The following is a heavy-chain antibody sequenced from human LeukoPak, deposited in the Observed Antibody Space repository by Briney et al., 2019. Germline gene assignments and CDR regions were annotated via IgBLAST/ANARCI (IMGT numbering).Heavy chain of an antibody. V-gene: IGHV1-69*05. CDR1: GGTFSSYA. CDR3: ARVLGGYNYYFDY. Sequence: SVKVSCKASGGTFSSYAISWVRQAPGQGLEWMGGIIPIFGTANYAQKFQGRVTITTDESTSTAYMELSSLRSEDTAVYYRARVLGGYNYYFDYWGQGTLVTVSS. J-gene: IGHJ4*02. CDR2: IIPIFGTA. D-gene: IGHD5-24*01.